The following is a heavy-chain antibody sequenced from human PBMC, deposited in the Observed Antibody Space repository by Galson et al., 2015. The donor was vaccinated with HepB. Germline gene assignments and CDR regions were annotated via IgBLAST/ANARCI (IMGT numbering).Heavy chain of an antibody. CDR2: IKSKTDGGTT. Sequence: SLRLSCAASGFTFSNAWMNWVRQAPGKGLEWVGRIKSKTDGGTTDYAAPVKGRFTISRDDSKNTLYLQMNSLKAEDTAVYYCTTRMQLRLLEANIDYWGQGTLVTVSS. V-gene: IGHV3-15*07. CDR3: TTRMQLRLLEANIDY. J-gene: IGHJ4*02. D-gene: IGHD5-18*01. CDR1: GFTFSNAW.